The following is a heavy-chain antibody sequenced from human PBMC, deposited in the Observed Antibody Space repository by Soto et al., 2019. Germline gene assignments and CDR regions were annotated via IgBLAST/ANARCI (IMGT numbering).Heavy chain of an antibody. CDR3: AKETPYDSSGYYYIDY. J-gene: IGHJ4*02. CDR2: ISYDGSNK. V-gene: IGHV3-30*18. CDR1: GFTFSSYG. Sequence: PGGSLRLSCAASGFTFSSYGMHWVRQAPGKGLEWVAVISYDGSNKYYADSVKGRFTISRDNSKNTLYLQMNSLRAEDTAAYYCAKETPYDSSGYYYIDYWGQGTLVTVSS. D-gene: IGHD3-22*01.